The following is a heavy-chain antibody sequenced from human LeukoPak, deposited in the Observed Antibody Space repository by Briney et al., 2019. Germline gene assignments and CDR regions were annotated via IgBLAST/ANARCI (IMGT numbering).Heavy chain of an antibody. CDR1: EFTINDAW. CDR3: SSWGSTPGVSSDDY. D-gene: IGHD6-6*01. J-gene: IGHJ4*02. CDR2: IKSKAEGGTT. Sequence: GGSLRLSCAASEFTINDAWMSWVRQAPGKGLEWVGRIKSKAEGGTTEYAAPVKGRFTISRDDSKNTLYLHMNSLKTEDTAMYYCSSWGSTPGVSSDDYWGQGTMVTVSS. V-gene: IGHV3-15*01.